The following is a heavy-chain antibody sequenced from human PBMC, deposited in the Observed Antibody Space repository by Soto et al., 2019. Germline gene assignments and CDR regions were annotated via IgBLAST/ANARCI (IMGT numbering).Heavy chain of an antibody. CDR1: GFTFSSYW. J-gene: IGHJ4*02. Sequence: GGSLRRSCAAAGFTFSSYWMHWVRPAPGKGLVWVSRMNSDGSSTTYADSVKGRFTISRDNAKNTLYLQMTSLRAEDTAVYYCARVFYCRSTSRYGYHDYWTQGTFVTVSS. CDR3: ARVFYCRSTSRYGYHDY. CDR2: MNSDGSST. V-gene: IGHV3-74*01. D-gene: IGHD2-2*01.